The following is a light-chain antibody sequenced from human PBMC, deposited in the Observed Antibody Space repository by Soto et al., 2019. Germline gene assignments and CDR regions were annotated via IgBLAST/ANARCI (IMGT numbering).Light chain of an antibody. CDR3: QQFKTDPLT. Sequence: AIQVTQSPSSLSASVGDRVTITCRASQGISNALAWYQQEPGKAPKLVIYDASTLESGVPSRFSGRGSGTDFTLAISSLQPEDFATYYCQQFKTDPLTFGQGTRLE. V-gene: IGKV1-13*02. J-gene: IGKJ5*01. CDR1: QGISNA. CDR2: DAS.